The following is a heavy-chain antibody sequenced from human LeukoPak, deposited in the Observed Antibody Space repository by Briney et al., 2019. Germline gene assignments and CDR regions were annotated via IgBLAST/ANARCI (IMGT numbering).Heavy chain of an antibody. J-gene: IGHJ3*02. Sequence: GGSLRLSCAASGFTFRSYSMNWVRQALGKGLEWVSSISSSSYYIYYADSVKGRFTISRDNAKNSLYLQMNSLRAEDAAVYYCARSTGYCSGGSCNHDAFDIWGQGTMVTVSS. D-gene: IGHD2-15*01. V-gene: IGHV3-21*01. CDR1: GFTFRSYS. CDR3: ARSTGYCSGGSCNHDAFDI. CDR2: ISSSSYYI.